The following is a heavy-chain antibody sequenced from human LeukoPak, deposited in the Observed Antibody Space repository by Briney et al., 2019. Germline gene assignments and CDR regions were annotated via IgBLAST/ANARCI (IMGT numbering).Heavy chain of an antibody. CDR2: ISSSSSYI. V-gene: IGHV3-21*01. Sequence: GGSLRLSCAASGFTFSSYSMNWVRQAPGKGLEWVSSISSSSSYIYYADSVKGRFTISRDNAKNSLYLQMNILRAEDTAVYYCARGPTVTYFDYWGQGTLVTVSS. J-gene: IGHJ4*02. CDR3: ARGPTVTYFDY. D-gene: IGHD4-11*01. CDR1: GFTFSSYS.